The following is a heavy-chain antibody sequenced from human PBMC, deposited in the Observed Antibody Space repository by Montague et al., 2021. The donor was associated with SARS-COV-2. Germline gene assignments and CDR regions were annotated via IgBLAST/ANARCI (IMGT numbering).Heavy chain of an antibody. D-gene: IGHD1-1*01. CDR1: GDSISSNSYN. CDR2: VHYSGRP. Sequence: SETLSLTCTVSGDSISSNSYNWGWIRQPPGKGLEWIGSVHYSGRPYYNPSLKSRVTIYVDTSKNQLSLKLCSVTAADTAVYYCTRHVHMTWPEPSPGFDYWGQGTLVTVSS. V-gene: IGHV4-39*01. J-gene: IGHJ4*02. CDR3: TRHVHMTWPEPSPGFDY.